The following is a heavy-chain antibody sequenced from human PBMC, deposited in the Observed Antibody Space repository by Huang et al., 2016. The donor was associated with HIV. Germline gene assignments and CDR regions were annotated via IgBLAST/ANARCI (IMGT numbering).Heavy chain of an antibody. CDR2: IDYSGST. CDR1: GGSISSRSYY. CDR3: ARHPGVTIPYGLDV. D-gene: IGHD1-1*01. J-gene: IGHJ6*02. V-gene: IGHV4-39*01. Sequence: QLQLQESGPGLVKPSETLSLTCTVSGGSISSRSYYWGWIRQSPGKGREWLGRIDYSGSTYSNPSLYSRVTISGDTAKSQFSLKLSSVTAADTAVYYGARHPGVTIPYGLDVWGQGTTVTVSS.